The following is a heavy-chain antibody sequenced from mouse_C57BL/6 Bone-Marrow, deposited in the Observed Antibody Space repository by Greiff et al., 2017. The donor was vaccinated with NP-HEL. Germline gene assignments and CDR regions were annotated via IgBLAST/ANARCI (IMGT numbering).Heavy chain of an antibody. D-gene: IGHD5-2*01. CDR1: GYTFTSYW. V-gene: IGHV1-55*01. CDR3: AREGGILSLYAMDY. CDR2: IYPGSGST. J-gene: IGHJ4*01. Sequence: VQLQQSGAELVKPGASVKMSCKASGYTFTSYWITWVKQRPGQGLEWIGDIYPGSGSTNYNEKFKSKATLTVDTSSSTAYMQLSSLTSEDSAVYYCAREGGILSLYAMDYWGQGTSVTVSS.